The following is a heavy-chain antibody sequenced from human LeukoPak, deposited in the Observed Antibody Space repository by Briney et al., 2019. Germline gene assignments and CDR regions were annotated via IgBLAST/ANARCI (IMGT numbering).Heavy chain of an antibody. CDR3: AREYSSSARDY. D-gene: IGHD6-6*01. J-gene: IGHJ4*02. CDR1: GFTFSTSW. CDR2: INQDESKT. V-gene: IGHV3-7*05. Sequence: GGSLRLSCAASGFTFSTSWMSWVRQAPGKGLEWVATINQDESKTYYVDSVRGRFTISRDNAKNSLYLQMNSLRADDTAVYFCAREYSSSARDYWGQGTPVTVSS.